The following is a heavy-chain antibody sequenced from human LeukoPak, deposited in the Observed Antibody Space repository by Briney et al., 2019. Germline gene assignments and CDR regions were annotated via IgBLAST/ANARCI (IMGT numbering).Heavy chain of an antibody. CDR2: ISGSGGST. V-gene: IGHV3-23*01. Sequence: GGSLRLSCAASGFTFSSYAMSWVRQTPGKGLEWVSAISGSGGSTYYADSVKGRFTISRDNSKNTLYLQMNSLRAEDTAVYYCAKTLYGSGNSYYFDYWGQGTLVTVSS. CDR1: GFTFSSYA. CDR3: AKTLYGSGNSYYFDY. D-gene: IGHD3-10*01. J-gene: IGHJ4*02.